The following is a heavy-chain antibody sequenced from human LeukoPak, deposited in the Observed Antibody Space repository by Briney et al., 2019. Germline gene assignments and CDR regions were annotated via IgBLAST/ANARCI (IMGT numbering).Heavy chain of an antibody. D-gene: IGHD3-10*01. CDR1: GFTFSSYA. CDR3: AKGRFTQSIFDG. V-gene: IGHV3-23*01. J-gene: IGHJ4*02. Sequence: PGGSLRLSCAASGFTFSSYAMSWVRQAPGKGLEWVSAISGSGGSTYYAASVKGRFTISRDNSKNTVSLQLNSLKVEDTALYYCAKGRFTQSIFDGWGQGTLVTVSS. CDR2: ISGSGGST.